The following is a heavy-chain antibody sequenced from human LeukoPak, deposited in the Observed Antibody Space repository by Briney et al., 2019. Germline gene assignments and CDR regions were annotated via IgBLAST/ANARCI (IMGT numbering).Heavy chain of an antibody. Sequence: SETLSLTCSVSGGSISSYYWSWIRQPPGKGLEWIGYIYYSGSTNYNPSLKSRVTISVDTSKHHFSLRLSSVTAADTAVYYCARVAGYIVEDYFDYWGQGTLVTVSS. V-gene: IGHV4-59*01. CDR3: ARVAGYIVEDYFDY. CDR1: GGSISSYY. CDR2: IYYSGST. D-gene: IGHD3-22*01. J-gene: IGHJ4*02.